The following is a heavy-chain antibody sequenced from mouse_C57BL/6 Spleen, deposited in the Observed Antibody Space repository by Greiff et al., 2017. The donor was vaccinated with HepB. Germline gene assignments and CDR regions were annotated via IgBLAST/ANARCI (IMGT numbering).Heavy chain of an antibody. Sequence: EVKLVESGGGLVKPGGSLKLSCAASGFTFSDYGMHWVRQAPEKGLEWVAYISSGSSTIYYADTVKGRFTISRDNAKNTLFLQMTSLGSEDTVMYDCARPGSSYNWYFDVWGTGTTVTVAS. J-gene: IGHJ1*03. CDR3: ARPGSSYNWYFDV. CDR1: GFTFSDYG. V-gene: IGHV5-17*01. CDR2: ISSGSSTI. D-gene: IGHD1-1*01.